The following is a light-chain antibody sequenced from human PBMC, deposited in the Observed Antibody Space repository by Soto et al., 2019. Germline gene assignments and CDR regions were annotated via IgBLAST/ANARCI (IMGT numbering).Light chain of an antibody. Sequence: EIVLTQSPGILSLSPGERATLSCRASQSVSSNYLAWYQQKPGQAPRLLIYGASSRATGIPDRFSGSGSGXXXXXXXXRXXXEXFAVXYCQQYGTSPLTFGGGTKIQIK. V-gene: IGKV3-20*01. CDR1: QSVSSNY. CDR2: GAS. CDR3: QQYGTSPLT. J-gene: IGKJ4*01.